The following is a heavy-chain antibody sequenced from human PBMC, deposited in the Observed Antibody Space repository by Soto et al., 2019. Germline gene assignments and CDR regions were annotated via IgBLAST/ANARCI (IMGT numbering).Heavy chain of an antibody. CDR2: INHSGST. CDR1: GGSFSGYY. V-gene: IGHV4-34*01. CDR3: ATESWGYCSSTRCYTPIRDYYYGMDV. J-gene: IGHJ6*02. Sequence: PSETLSLTCAVYGGSFSGYYWSWIRQPPVKRLEWIGEINHSGSTNYDPSLKSRVTISVDTSKNQFSLKLSSVTAADTAVYYCATESWGYCSSTRCYTPIRDYYYGMDVWGQGTTVTVSS. D-gene: IGHD2-2*02.